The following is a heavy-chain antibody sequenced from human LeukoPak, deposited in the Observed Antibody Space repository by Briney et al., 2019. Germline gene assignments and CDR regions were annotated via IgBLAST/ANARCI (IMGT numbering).Heavy chain of an antibody. D-gene: IGHD3-10*01. CDR3: AREPPASIRFSWFDP. V-gene: IGHV4-4*07. Sequence: SETLSLTCTVSGGSISSYYWSWIRQPAGKGLEWIGRIYTSGSTNYNPSLKSRVTMSVDTSKNQFSLKLSSVTAADTAVYYCAREPPASIRFSWFDPWGQGTLVTVSS. CDR2: IYTSGST. CDR1: GGSISSYY. J-gene: IGHJ5*02.